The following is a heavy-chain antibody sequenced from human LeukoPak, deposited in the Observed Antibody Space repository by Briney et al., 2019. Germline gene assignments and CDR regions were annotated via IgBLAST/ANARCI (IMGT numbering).Heavy chain of an antibody. CDR3: ARGGDSKHYYYYYMDV. D-gene: IGHD4-11*01. J-gene: IGHJ6*03. Sequence: KPSETLSLTCTVSGGSISSYYWSWIRQPPGKGLEWIGYIYYSGSTNYNPSLKSRVTISVDTSKNQFSLKLSSVTAADTAVYYCARGGDSKHYYYYYMDVWGKGTSVTVSS. CDR1: GGSISSYY. V-gene: IGHV4-59*01. CDR2: IYYSGST.